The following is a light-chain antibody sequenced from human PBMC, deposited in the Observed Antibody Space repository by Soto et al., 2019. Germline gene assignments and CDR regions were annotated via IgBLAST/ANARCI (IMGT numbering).Light chain of an antibody. CDR2: KAS. CDR1: QSIDRW. CDR3: QHYKSYPWT. J-gene: IGKJ1*01. Sequence: DIQMTQSPSTLSASVGDRDTITCRASQSIDRWLAWYQQKPGKAPKLLMYKASRLESGVPSKFSGSGSETEFTLTISSLQPDDFATYYCQHYKSYPWTFGQGTKVEIK. V-gene: IGKV1-5*03.